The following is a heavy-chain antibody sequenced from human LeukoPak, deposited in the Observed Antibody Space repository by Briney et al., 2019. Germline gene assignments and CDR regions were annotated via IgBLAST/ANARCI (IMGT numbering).Heavy chain of an antibody. CDR3: ARGALGFDY. V-gene: IGHV3-13*04. CDR2: IGTAGET. Sequence: GGSLRLSCATSGFTFSTYYIQWVRQATGKGLEWVSSIGTAGETYYAGCVKGRFTISRENAKKSSYLQMNNLGAGDTAVYYCARGALGFDYWGQGTLVTVSS. CDR1: GFTFSTYY. J-gene: IGHJ4*02.